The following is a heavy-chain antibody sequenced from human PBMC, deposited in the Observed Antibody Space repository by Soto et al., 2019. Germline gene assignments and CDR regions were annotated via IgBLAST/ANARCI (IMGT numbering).Heavy chain of an antibody. D-gene: IGHD3-10*01. CDR1: GFTFSSYG. J-gene: IGHJ3*02. Sequence: GGSLRLSCAASGFTFSSYGMHWVRQAPGKGLEWVAVIWYDGSNKYYADSVKGRFTISRDNSKNTLYLQMNSLRAEDTAVYYCARDGLLLWFGELSGPNAFDIWGQGTMVTVSS. V-gene: IGHV3-33*01. CDR2: IWYDGSNK. CDR3: ARDGLLLWFGELSGPNAFDI.